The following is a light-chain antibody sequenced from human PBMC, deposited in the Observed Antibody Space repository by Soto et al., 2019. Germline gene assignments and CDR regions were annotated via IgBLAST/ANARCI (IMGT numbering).Light chain of an antibody. J-gene: IGLJ2*01. V-gene: IGLV6-57*04. CDR2: EDN. CDR1: SGSIASNY. CDR3: QSYDSSTVV. Sequence: NFMLTQPHSVSESPGKTVIISCTRSSGSIASNYVQWYQQRPGSAPTPVIYEDNERPSGVPDRFSGSIDSSSNSASLTISGLKTDDEADYYCQSYDSSTVVYGGGTKLTVL.